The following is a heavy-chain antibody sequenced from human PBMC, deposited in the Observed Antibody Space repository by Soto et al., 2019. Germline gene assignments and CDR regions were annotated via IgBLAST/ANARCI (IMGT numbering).Heavy chain of an antibody. V-gene: IGHV3-30-3*01. CDR3: ARDVESGSSQYYYYYYGMDV. CDR2: ISYDGSNK. D-gene: IGHD1-26*01. Sequence: GGSLRLSCAASGFTFSSYAMHWVRQAPGKGLEWVAVISYDGSNKYYADSVKGRFTISRDNSKNTLYLQMNSLRAEDTAVYYCARDVESGSSQYYYYYYGMDVWGQGTTITVSS. CDR1: GFTFSSYA. J-gene: IGHJ6*02.